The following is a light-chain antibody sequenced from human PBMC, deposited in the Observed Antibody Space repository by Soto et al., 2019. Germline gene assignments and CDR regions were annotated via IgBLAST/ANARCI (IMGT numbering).Light chain of an antibody. J-gene: IGLJ1*01. V-gene: IGLV2-14*01. CDR3: SSYTSSSPPV. Sequence: QSVLTQPASVSGSPGQSITISCTGTSSDVGGYNYVSWYQQHPGKAPKLMIYDVSNRPSGVSNRFSGSKSGKTASLTISGLRGKDEANYYSSSYTSSSPPVFGTGTRVT. CDR2: DVS. CDR1: SSDVGGYNY.